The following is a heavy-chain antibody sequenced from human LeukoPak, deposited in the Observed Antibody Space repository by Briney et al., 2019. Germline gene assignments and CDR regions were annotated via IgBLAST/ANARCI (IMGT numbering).Heavy chain of an antibody. CDR3: ARLSDTKWFDP. CDR2: INPKTGGT. Sequence: ASVKVSCKASGYTFTGYYTHWVRQAPGQGLEWMGWINPKTGGTNSAQKFQGRVTMTRDTSISTAYMELSNLRSDDTAMYYCARLSDTKWFDPWGQGTLVTVSS. J-gene: IGHJ5*02. D-gene: IGHD2-21*02. V-gene: IGHV1-2*02. CDR1: GYTFTGYY.